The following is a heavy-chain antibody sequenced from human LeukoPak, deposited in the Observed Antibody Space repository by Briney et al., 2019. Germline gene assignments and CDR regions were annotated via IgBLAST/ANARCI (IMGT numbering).Heavy chain of an antibody. Sequence: NPSETLSLTCAVYGGSFSGYYWSWIRQPPGKGLEWIGEINHSGSTNYNPSLKSRVTISVDTSKNQFSLKLSSVTAADTAVYYCARGLSGYSSGWYDYWGQGTLVTVSS. D-gene: IGHD6-19*01. CDR1: GGSFSGYY. CDR3: ARGLSGYSSGWYDY. CDR2: INHSGST. V-gene: IGHV4-34*01. J-gene: IGHJ4*02.